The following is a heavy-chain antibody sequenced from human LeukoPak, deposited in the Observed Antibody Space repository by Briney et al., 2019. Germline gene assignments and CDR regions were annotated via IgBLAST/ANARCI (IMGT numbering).Heavy chain of an antibody. D-gene: IGHD2-21*02. Sequence: PGRSLRLSCAASGFTFSSYGMHWVRQAPGKGLEWVAVISYDGSNKYYADSVKGRFTISRDNSKNTLYLQMNSLRAEDTAVYYCARGLTLYYFDYWGQGTLVTVSS. CDR2: ISYDGSNK. J-gene: IGHJ4*02. CDR3: ARGLTLYYFDY. V-gene: IGHV3-30*03. CDR1: GFTFSSYG.